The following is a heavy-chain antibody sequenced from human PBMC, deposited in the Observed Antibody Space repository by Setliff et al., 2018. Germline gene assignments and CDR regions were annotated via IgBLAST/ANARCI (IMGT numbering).Heavy chain of an antibody. CDR1: GGSVSSASHY. J-gene: IGHJ1*01. CDR2: VYYSGYT. D-gene: IGHD3-10*01. V-gene: IGHV4-39*07. CDR3: ARVGFTMIQGVIGH. Sequence: KTSETLSLTCTVSGGSVSSASHYWGWIRQAPGKAMEWIGSVYYSGYTYYKPSLQSRVTMSVDTSKNQFSLKLTSVTAADTAVYYCARVGFTMIQGVIGHWGQGTLVTVSS.